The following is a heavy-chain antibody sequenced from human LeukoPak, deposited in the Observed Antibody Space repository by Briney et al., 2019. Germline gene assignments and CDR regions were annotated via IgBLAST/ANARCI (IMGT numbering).Heavy chain of an antibody. Sequence: GGSLRLSCTASGFIFGIYRMTWVRQAPGKGLEWVANMKADASEIHYVDSVRGRFTISRDNAKSSLYLQMNSLRVEDTAIYYCARPAYTAAYDLWGQGTMVTVSS. CDR2: MKADASEI. J-gene: IGHJ3*01. V-gene: IGHV3-7*01. CDR3: ARPAYTAAYDL. CDR1: GFIFGIYR. D-gene: IGHD3-16*01.